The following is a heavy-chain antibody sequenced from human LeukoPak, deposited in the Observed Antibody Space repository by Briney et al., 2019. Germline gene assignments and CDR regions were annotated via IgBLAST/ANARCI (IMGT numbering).Heavy chain of an antibody. Sequence: GGSLRLSCAASGFTFSGYAMNWVRQAPGKGLEYVSAISSNGGSTYYANSVKGRFTISRDNSKNTLYLQMGSLRAEDMAVYYCARSVTRGGFDYWGQGTLVTVSS. CDR3: ARSVTRGGFDY. J-gene: IGHJ4*02. CDR2: ISSNGGST. V-gene: IGHV3-64*01. D-gene: IGHD3-16*01. CDR1: GFTFSGYA.